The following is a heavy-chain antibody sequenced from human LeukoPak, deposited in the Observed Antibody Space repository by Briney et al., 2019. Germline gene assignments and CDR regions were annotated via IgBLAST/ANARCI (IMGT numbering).Heavy chain of an antibody. D-gene: IGHD2-15*01. V-gene: IGHV3-33*01. J-gene: IGHJ4*02. CDR1: GFTFSTYG. Sequence: GGSLRLSCAASGFTFSTYGMNWVRQAPGKGLEWVAVIWYDGSNKYYADSVKGRFTISRDNCKDTLYLQMNSLRAEDTAMYYCASQMVAASSYWGQGTLVTVSS. CDR2: IWYDGSNK. CDR3: ASQMVAASSY.